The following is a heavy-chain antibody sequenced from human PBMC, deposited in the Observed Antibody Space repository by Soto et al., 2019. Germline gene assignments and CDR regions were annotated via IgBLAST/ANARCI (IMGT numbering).Heavy chain of an antibody. V-gene: IGHV3-15*01. Sequence: PGGSLRLSCAASGLSFTTAWMSWVRQAPGKGLEWVGRIKSETDGGTTDYAAPVKGRFTISRDDSRNTLYLQMNSLKTEDTAVYYCTTGLSNGYYNFDYWGQGT. J-gene: IGHJ4*02. D-gene: IGHD3-22*01. CDR3: TTGLSNGYYNFDY. CDR2: IKSETDGGTT. CDR1: GLSFTTAW.